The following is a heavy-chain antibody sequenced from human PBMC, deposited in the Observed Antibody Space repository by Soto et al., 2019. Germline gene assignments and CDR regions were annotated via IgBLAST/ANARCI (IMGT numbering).Heavy chain of an antibody. J-gene: IGHJ6*02. CDR2: ISYDGSNK. CDR3: AKDLITMVRGVIITDYYYYYGMDV. Sequence: GGSLRLSCAASGFTFSSYGMHWVRQAPGKGLEWVAVISYDGSNKYYADSVKGRFTISRDNSKNTLYLQMNSLRAEDTAVYYCAKDLITMVRGVIITDYYYYYGMDVWGQGTTVTVSS. CDR1: GFTFSSYG. V-gene: IGHV3-30*18. D-gene: IGHD3-10*01.